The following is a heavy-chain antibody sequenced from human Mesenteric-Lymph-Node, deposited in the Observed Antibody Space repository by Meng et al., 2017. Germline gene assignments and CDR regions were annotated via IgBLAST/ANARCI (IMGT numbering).Heavy chain of an antibody. V-gene: IGHV2-5*08. CDR2: IYWDDDK. J-gene: IGHJ3*02. CDR1: GFSLSTSGMC. Sequence: SGPTLVKPAQTLTLTCTFSGFSLSTSGMCVSWIRQPPGKALEWLALIYWDDDKRYSPSLKSRLTITKDTSKNQVVLTMTNMDPVDTATYYCAHRRDSSSWYSYAFDIWGQGTMVTVSS. CDR3: AHRRDSSSWYSYAFDI. D-gene: IGHD6-13*01.